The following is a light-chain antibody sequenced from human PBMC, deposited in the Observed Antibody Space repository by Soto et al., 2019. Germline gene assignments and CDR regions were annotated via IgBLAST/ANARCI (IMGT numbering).Light chain of an antibody. Sequence: EIVLTQSPGTLSLSPGSRATLSCRASRRVSADYLAWYHQRPGQVPRLLIYGASNRATDIPDRFSASGSGAGFTLTINRLEPEDFGVYYCQQYGSSPNTFGQGTKLEIK. CDR3: QQYGSSPNT. V-gene: IGKV3-20*01. J-gene: IGKJ2*01. CDR1: RRVSADY. CDR2: GAS.